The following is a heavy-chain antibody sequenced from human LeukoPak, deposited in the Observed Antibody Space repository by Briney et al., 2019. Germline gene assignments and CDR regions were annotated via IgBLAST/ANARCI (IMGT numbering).Heavy chain of an antibody. V-gene: IGHV3-21*01. J-gene: IGHJ4*02. CDR3: ARDRGRYNWNDFDY. CDR2: ISSSSSYI. CDR1: GFTFSSYS. Sequence: GGSLRLSCAASGFTFSSYSMNWARQAPGKGLEWVSSISSSSSYIYYADSVKGRFTISRDNAKNSLYLQMNSLRAEDTAVYYCARDRGRYNWNDFDYWGQGTLVTVSS. D-gene: IGHD1-20*01.